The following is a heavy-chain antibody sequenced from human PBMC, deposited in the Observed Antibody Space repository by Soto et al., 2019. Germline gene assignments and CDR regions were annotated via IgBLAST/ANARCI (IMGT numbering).Heavy chain of an antibody. Sequence: WASVKVSCKVSGYTLTELSMHWVRQAPGKGLEWMGGFDPEDGETVYAQKFQGRVTMTEDTSTDTAYMELSSLRSEDTAVYYCANSIAAAGTDFDYWGQGTLVTVSS. D-gene: IGHD6-13*01. CDR1: GYTLTELS. V-gene: IGHV1-24*01. CDR2: FDPEDGET. J-gene: IGHJ4*02. CDR3: ANSIAAAGTDFDY.